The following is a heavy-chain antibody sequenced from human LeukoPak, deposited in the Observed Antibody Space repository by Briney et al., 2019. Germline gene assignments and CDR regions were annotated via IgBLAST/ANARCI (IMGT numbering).Heavy chain of an antibody. D-gene: IGHD3-16*01. J-gene: IGHJ4*02. CDR1: GFTFSDYA. CDR3: AKASSAYRPYFFDS. CDR2: ISGGGAST. V-gene: IGHV3-23*01. Sequence: PGGSLRLSCAASGFTFSDYAMAWVRQAPGQGLEWVLAISGGGASTYYADSVKGRFTIFRDNSKNTLFLEMSSLRAEDSALYYCAKASSAYRPYFFDSWGQGTLVTVSS.